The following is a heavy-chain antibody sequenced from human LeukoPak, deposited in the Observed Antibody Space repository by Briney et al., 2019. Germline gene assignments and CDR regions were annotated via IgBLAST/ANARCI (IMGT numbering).Heavy chain of an antibody. J-gene: IGHJ4*02. CDR2: IYYSGST. CDR3: ARVFRRGWWGFVFDY. D-gene: IGHD6-19*01. CDR1: GGSISSSSYY. V-gene: IGHV4-39*07. Sequence: PSETLSLTCTVSGGSISSSSYYWGWIRQPPGKGLEWIGSIYYSGSTYYNPSLKSRVTISVDKSKNQFSLKLSSVTAADTAVYYCARVFRRGWWGFVFDYWGQGTLVTVSS.